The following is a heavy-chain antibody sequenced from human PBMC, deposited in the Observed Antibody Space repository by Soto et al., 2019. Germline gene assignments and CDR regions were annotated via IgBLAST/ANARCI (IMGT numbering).Heavy chain of an antibody. CDR3: ARDRVVAATHYYYGMDV. V-gene: IGHV3-21*01. CDR1: GFTFSSYS. CDR2: ISSSSSYI. J-gene: IGHJ6*02. D-gene: IGHD2-15*01. Sequence: SLRLSCAASGFTFSSYSMNWVRQAPGKGLEWVSSISSSSSYIYYADSVKGRFTISRDNAKNSLYLQMNSLRAEDTAVYYCARDRVVAATHYYYGMDVWGQGTTVTVSS.